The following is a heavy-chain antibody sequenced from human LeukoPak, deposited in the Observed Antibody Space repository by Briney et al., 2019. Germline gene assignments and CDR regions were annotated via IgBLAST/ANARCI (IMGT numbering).Heavy chain of an antibody. J-gene: IGHJ4*02. Sequence: GGSLRLSCAASGFTFSSYGMSWVRQAPGKGLEWVSAISGSGGSTYYADSVKGRFTISRDNSKNTLYLQMNSLRAEDTAVYYCARATGSGSWNPFDYWGQGTLVTVSS. D-gene: IGHD2-15*01. V-gene: IGHV3-23*01. CDR2: ISGSGGST. CDR1: GFTFSSYG. CDR3: ARATGSGSWNPFDY.